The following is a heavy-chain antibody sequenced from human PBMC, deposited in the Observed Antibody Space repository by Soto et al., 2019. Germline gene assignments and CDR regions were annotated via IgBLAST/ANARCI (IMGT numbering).Heavy chain of an antibody. D-gene: IGHD3-16*01. CDR1: GGSISSYY. CDR3: ASGYYSDVWAGFDP. V-gene: IGHV4-59*01. CDR2: IYYSGNT. J-gene: IGHJ5*02. Sequence: QVQLQESGPGLVKPSETLSLTCTVSGGSISSYYWSWIRQPPGKGLEWIGYIYYSGNTNYNPSLTSRVTISVETFKNQFSLKLSSVTAADTAGYYCASGYYSDVWAGFDPWGQGTLVTVSS.